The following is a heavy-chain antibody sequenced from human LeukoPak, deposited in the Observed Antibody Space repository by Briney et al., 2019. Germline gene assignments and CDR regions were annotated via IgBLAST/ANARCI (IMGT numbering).Heavy chain of an antibody. Sequence: PGGSLRPSCAASGFTFSDYDMHWVRQATGKGLEWVSAIGTAGDTYYTGSVKGRFTISRENAKNSLYLQINSLRAGDTAVYYCARVAKERVGGVYYFDYWGQGTLVTVSS. D-gene: IGHD1-1*01. J-gene: IGHJ4*02. CDR2: IGTAGDT. CDR1: GFTFSDYD. V-gene: IGHV3-13*01. CDR3: ARVAKERVGGVYYFDY.